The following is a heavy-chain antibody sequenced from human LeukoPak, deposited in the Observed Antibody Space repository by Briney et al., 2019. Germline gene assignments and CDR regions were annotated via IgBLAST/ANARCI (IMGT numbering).Heavy chain of an antibody. CDR2: LKQDGSEK. V-gene: IGHV3-7*01. Sequence: PGGSLRLSCAASGFTFICFWMSWLRQAPGKGLEWVAKLKQDGSEKYCVDSVKDRFTISRDNAKNSLYLQMNSLIAENTAEYHCASSCNWGYNWLDPWGQGTLVTVSS. CDR3: ASSCNWGYNWLDP. CDR1: GFTFICFW. J-gene: IGHJ5*02. D-gene: IGHD2-15*01.